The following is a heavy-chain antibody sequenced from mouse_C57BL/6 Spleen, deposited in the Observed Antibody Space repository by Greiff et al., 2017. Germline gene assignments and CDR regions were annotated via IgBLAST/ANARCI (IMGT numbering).Heavy chain of an antibody. J-gene: IGHJ3*01. Sequence: EVKVVESGGGLVKPGGSLKLSCAASGFTFSSYAMSWVRQTPEKRLEWVATISDGGSYTYYPDNVKGRFTISRDNAKNNLYLQMSHLKSEDTAMYYCARDKGTGTPAWFAYWGQGTLVTVSA. CDR1: GFTFSSYA. CDR3: ARDKGTGTPAWFAY. D-gene: IGHD4-1*01. V-gene: IGHV5-4*01. CDR2: ISDGGSYT.